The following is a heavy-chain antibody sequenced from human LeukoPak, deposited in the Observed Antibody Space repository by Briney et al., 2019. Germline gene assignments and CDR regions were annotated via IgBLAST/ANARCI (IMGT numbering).Heavy chain of an antibody. Sequence: GGSLRLSCGASGFTFSNYAMSWVRQAPGKGLEWVSTITAGGGSTYYADSVKGRFTISRDNSKNTLYLQVNSLRAEDTAVYYCAKRLIGSSTWHTFDYWGQGTLVTVSS. CDR1: GFTFSNYA. CDR2: ITAGGGST. V-gene: IGHV3-23*01. J-gene: IGHJ4*02. CDR3: AKRLIGSSTWHTFDY. D-gene: IGHD6-13*01.